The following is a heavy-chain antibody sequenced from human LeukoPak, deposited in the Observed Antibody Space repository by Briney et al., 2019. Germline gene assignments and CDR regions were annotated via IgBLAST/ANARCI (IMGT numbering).Heavy chain of an antibody. J-gene: IGHJ4*02. D-gene: IGHD6-13*01. Sequence: GGSLRLSCAASGFTVSSNYMSWVRQAPGKGLEWVSVIYSGGSTYYADSVKGRFTISRDNSKNTLYLQMNSLRAEDTAVYYCARDRAAAGLFDYWGQGTLVTVSS. CDR3: ARDRAAAGLFDY. CDR2: IYSGGST. CDR1: GFTVSSNY. V-gene: IGHV3-66*01.